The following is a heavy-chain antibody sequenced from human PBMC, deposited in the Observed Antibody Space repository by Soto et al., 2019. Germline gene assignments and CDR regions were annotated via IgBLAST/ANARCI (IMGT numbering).Heavy chain of an antibody. J-gene: IGHJ6*02. CDR3: ARAKEIYGMDV. CDR1: GGSISSYY. CDR2: IYYSGST. Sequence: SETLSLTCTVSGGSISSYYWSWIRQPPGKGLEWIGYIYYSGSTNYNPSLKSRVTISVDTSKNQFSLKLSSVTAADTAVYYCARAKEIYGMDVWGQGTTVTVSS. V-gene: IGHV4-59*01.